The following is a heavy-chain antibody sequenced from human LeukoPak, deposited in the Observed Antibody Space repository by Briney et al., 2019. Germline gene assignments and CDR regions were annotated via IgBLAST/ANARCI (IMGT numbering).Heavy chain of an antibody. CDR2: IYYSGST. D-gene: IGHD3-3*01. J-gene: IGHJ6*03. CDR1: GGSLRSYY. CDR3: ARDGGSDFWSGYCQTYYSYMDV. V-gene: IGHV4-59*01. Sequence: SETLSLTRTVSGGSLRSYYWRWIRQPPAKGLVGGGYIYYSGSTNHHPYLKSRVTISVDPFNNQFPLRPSPVPAADTAVYYCARDGGSDFWSGYCQTYYSYMDVWGKGTTVTVPS.